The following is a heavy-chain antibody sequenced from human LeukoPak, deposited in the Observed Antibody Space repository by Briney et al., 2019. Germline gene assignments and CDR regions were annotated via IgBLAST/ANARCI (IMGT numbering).Heavy chain of an antibody. CDR3: ARDFDP. CDR2: ISSSGNTI. Sequence: PGGSLRLSCTASGFTFSTYEMNWVRQAPGQGLEWVSYISSSGNTIYYADSVKGRFTISRDNAKNSLYLQMNSLGAEDTAVYYCARDFDPWGQGTLVTVSS. V-gene: IGHV3-48*03. CDR1: GFTFSTYE. J-gene: IGHJ5*02.